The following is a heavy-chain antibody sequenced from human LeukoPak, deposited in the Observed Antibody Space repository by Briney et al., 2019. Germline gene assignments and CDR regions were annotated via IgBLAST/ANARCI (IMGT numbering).Heavy chain of an antibody. CDR1: GFTFSSYA. CDR3: ASPNDYYDSSGYSSYFDY. V-gene: IGHV3-23*01. J-gene: IGHJ4*02. CDR2: ISGSGGST. Sequence: PGGSLRLSRAASGFTFSSYAMSWVRQAPGKGLEWVSAISGSGGSTYYADSVKGRFTISRDNSKNTLYLQMNSLRAEDTAVYYCASPNDYYDSSGYSSYFDYWGQGTLVTVSS. D-gene: IGHD3-22*01.